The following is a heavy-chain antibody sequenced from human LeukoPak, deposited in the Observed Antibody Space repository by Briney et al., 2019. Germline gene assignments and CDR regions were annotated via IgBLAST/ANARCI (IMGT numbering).Heavy chain of an antibody. D-gene: IGHD3-10*01. J-gene: IGHJ4*02. Sequence: PSETLSLTCTVSGDSMSGRNWSWVRQTPEKGLGWIGYIFYTGTTNSNPSLESRVAMSLDSSQNQFSLVLTSVTAADTARYYCATRPADNRWLGVFDYWSRGTLVTVSS. V-gene: IGHV4-59*11. CDR1: GDSMSGRN. CDR3: ATRPADNRWLGVFDY. CDR2: IFYTGTT.